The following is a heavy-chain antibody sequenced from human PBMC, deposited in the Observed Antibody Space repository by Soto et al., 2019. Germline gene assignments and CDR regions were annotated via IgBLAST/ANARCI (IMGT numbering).Heavy chain of an antibody. Sequence: XGTLSLTFTVSCGSISSYYWSWIRQSAGKGLEWIGRIYNGGNTQYNPSLKSRVTMSADTSKNQFSLRLNSVTAADTAVYYCARDGSDSYGLDVWGQGTTVTVPS. J-gene: IGHJ6*02. D-gene: IGHD3-10*01. CDR2: IYNGGNT. CDR3: ARDGSDSYGLDV. V-gene: IGHV4-4*07. CDR1: CGSISSYY.